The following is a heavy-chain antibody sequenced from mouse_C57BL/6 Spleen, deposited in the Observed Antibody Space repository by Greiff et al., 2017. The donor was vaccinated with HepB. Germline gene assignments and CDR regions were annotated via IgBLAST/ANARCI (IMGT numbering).Heavy chain of an antibody. J-gene: IGHJ1*03. CDR2: IDPEDGET. Sequence: VQLKESGAELVKPGASVKLSCTASGFNIKDYYMHWVKQRTEQGLEWIGRIDPEDGETKYAPKFQGKATITADTSSNTAYLQLSSLTSEDTAVYYRAYIYYYGSSYGWYFDVWGTGTTVTVSS. V-gene: IGHV14-2*01. D-gene: IGHD1-1*01. CDR3: AYIYYYGSSYGWYFDV. CDR1: GFNIKDYY.